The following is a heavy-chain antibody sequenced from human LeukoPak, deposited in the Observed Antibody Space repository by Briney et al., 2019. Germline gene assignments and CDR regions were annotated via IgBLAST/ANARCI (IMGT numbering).Heavy chain of an antibody. CDR3: AELGITMIGGV. D-gene: IGHD3-10*02. CDR2: ISSSGSTI. V-gene: IGHV3-48*03. Sequence: GGSLRLSCAASGFTFSSYEMNWARQAPGKGLEWVSYISSSGSTIYYADSVKGRFTISRDNAKNSLYLQMNSLRAEDTAVYYCAELGITMIGGVWGKGTTVTIAS. J-gene: IGHJ6*04. CDR1: GFTFSSYE.